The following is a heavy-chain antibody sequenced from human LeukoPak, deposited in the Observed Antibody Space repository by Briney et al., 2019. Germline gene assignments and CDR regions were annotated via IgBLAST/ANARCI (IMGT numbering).Heavy chain of an antibody. D-gene: IGHD1-26*01. CDR2: IYHSGST. CDR1: GGSISSGGYY. J-gene: IGHJ6*02. CDR3: ARGTRYSGSYYGGYYYGMDV. V-gene: IGHV4-30-2*01. Sequence: SETLSLTCTVSGGSISSGGYYWSWIRQPPGKGLEWIGCIYHSGSTYYNPSLKSRVTISVDRSKNQFSLKLSSVTAADTAVYYCARGTRYSGSYYGGYYYGMDVWGQGTTVTVSS.